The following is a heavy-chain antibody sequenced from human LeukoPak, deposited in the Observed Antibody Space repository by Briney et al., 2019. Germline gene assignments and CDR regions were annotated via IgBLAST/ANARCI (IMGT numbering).Heavy chain of an antibody. CDR3: ARDRGADSSGYDS. D-gene: IGHD3-22*01. CDR1: GGSISSYY. J-gene: IGHJ4*02. V-gene: IGHV4-59*01. Sequence: SETLSLTCTVSGGSISSYYWSWIRQPPGKGLEWIGYIYYSGSTNYNPSLKSRVTISVDTSKNQFSLKLSSVTAADTAVYYCARDRGADSSGYDSWGQGTLVTVSS. CDR2: IYYSGST.